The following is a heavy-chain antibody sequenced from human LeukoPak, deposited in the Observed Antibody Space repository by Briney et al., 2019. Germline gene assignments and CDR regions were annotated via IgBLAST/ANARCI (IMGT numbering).Heavy chain of an antibody. J-gene: IGHJ6*03. CDR1: GGSFRDYY. D-gene: IGHD5-18*01. CDR3: ARVGYSYVINDWSRTGLGAYPTKYYYHMDV. V-gene: IGHV4-34*01. Sequence: SETLSLTCAVYGGSFRDYYWSWIRQPPREGLEWIGEINPSGCTNYCTSRKSRVIISVDTSKNQFSRKLSSVAAADTAVYFCARVGYSYVINDWSRTGLGAYPTKYYYHMDVWDKGTKVTVSS. CDR2: INPSGCT.